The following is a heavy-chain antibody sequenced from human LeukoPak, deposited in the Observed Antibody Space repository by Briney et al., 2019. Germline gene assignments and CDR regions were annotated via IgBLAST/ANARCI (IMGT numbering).Heavy chain of an antibody. J-gene: IGHJ4*02. CDR3: ARLRQGSGSYYNVRDEVYFDY. CDR1: GYTFTSYA. V-gene: IGHV1-3*01. CDR2: INAGNGNT. Sequence: GASVKVSCKASGYTFTSYAMHWVRQAPGQRLEWMGWINAGNGNTKYSQKFQGRVTITRDTSASTAYMELSSLRSEDTAVYYCARLRQGSGSYYNVRDEVYFDYWGQGTLVTVSS. D-gene: IGHD3-10*01.